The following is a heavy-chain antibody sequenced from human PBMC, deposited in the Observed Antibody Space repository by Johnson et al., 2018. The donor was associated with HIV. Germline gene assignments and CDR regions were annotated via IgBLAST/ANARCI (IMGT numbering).Heavy chain of an antibody. CDR2: ISDDGSNI. Sequence: QVQLVESGGGVVQPGGSLRLSCAASGFRFSNYALHWVRPTPGKGLEWVALISDDGSNIYYADSVKGQFTISRDNSKNTLHLQMNSLRVEDTAMYYCARGPILEWLSGDGFDMWGQGTMVTVYS. J-gene: IGHJ3*02. D-gene: IGHD3-3*01. CDR3: ARGPILEWLSGDGFDM. CDR1: GFRFSNYA. V-gene: IGHV3-30-3*01.